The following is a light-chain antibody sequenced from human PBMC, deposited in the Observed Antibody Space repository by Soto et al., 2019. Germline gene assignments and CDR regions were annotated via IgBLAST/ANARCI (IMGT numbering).Light chain of an antibody. J-gene: IGKJ1*01. CDR3: QQYNNWTLT. CDR2: GAS. V-gene: IGKV3-15*01. CDR1: QSVRSN. Sequence: EIVMTQSPATLSVSPGERVTLSCRASQSVRSNLAWYQQKPGQAPRLLISGASTRATGIPAKFSGSGSGTEFTLSISSLQSEDFAVYYCQQYNNWTLTFGQGTKVEIK.